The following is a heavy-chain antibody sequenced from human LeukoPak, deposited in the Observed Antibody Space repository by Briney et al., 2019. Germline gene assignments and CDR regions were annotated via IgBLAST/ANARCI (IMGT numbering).Heavy chain of an antibody. D-gene: IGHD1-1*01. CDR1: GGSVSSGPYY. CDR2: IYFTGST. J-gene: IGHJ3*02. CDR3: ARRKLASDAFDI. V-gene: IGHV4-61*01. Sequence: SETLYLTCSVSGGSVSSGPYYWSWIRQPPGKGLQWIGYIYFTGSTNYNPSLKSRVTISADTSKNQFSLRLNSVTATDTALYYCARRKLASDAFDIWGQGTLVSVSS.